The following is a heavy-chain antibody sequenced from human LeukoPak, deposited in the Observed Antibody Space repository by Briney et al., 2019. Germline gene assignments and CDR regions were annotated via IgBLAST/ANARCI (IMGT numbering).Heavy chain of an antibody. V-gene: IGHV4-30-2*01. CDR1: GGSISSGGYY. CDR3: ARARIYSGETDV. CDR2: IYHSGST. D-gene: IGHD3-10*01. Sequence: NSSETLSLTCTVSGGSISSGGYYWSWIRQPPGKGLEWIGYIYHSGSTYYNPSLKSRVTISVDRSKNQFSLKLSSVTAADTAVYYCARARIYSGETDVWGQGTTVTVSS. J-gene: IGHJ6*02.